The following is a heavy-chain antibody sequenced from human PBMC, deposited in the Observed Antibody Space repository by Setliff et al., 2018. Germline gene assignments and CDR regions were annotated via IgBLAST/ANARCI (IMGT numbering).Heavy chain of an antibody. V-gene: IGHV4-39*07. J-gene: IGHJ4*02. CDR1: GDSISSSTHH. CDR3: ARVRVVQGYYEFDY. D-gene: IGHD3-16*01. Sequence: PSETLSLTCTVSGDSISSSTHHWGWIRQSPGKGLEWIGNIYYNGNTNKNPSLKSRVTISVDTSRDQFSLRLSSVTAADTAMYYCARVRVVQGYYEFDYWGQGTLVTVSS. CDR2: IYYNGNT.